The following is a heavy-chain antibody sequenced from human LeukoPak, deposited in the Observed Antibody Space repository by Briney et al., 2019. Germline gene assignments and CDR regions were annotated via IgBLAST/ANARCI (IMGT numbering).Heavy chain of an antibody. D-gene: IGHD1/OR15-1a*01. V-gene: IGHV3-48*02. CDR2: ITSGDSTI. CDR3: ALPCGSQTKIDC. Sequence: PGGSLRLSCAASGFTFSSYNMNWVRQAPGKGLEWVSYITSGDSTIYYADSVKGRFTISRDNAKNSLYLQMNSLRDEDTAVYYCALPCGSQTKIDCWGQGTLVTVSS. J-gene: IGHJ4*02. CDR1: GFTFSSYN.